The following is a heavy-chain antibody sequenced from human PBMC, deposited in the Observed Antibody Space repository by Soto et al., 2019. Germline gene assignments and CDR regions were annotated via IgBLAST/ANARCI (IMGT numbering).Heavy chain of an antibody. CDR2: ISYDGSNK. D-gene: IGHD6-13*01. CDR3: ARRIAAAGSEYNWFDP. Sequence: QVQLVESGGGVVQPGRSLRLSCAASGFTFSSYAMHWVRQAPGKGLEWVAVISYDGSNKYYADSMKGRFTISRDNSKNTLYLQMNSLRAEDTAVYYCARRIAAAGSEYNWFDPWGQGTLVTVSS. V-gene: IGHV3-30-3*01. CDR1: GFTFSSYA. J-gene: IGHJ5*02.